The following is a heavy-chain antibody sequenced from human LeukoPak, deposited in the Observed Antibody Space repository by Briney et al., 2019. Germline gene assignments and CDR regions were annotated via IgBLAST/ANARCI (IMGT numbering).Heavy chain of an antibody. V-gene: IGHV1-2*02. CDR1: GYIFTGYY. J-gene: IGHJ5*02. Sequence: ASVKVSCKASGYIFTGYYMHWVRQAPGQGLEWMGWINPNSGGADYAQNFQGRVTMTRDTSISTAYMDLSRLKSDDTAVYYCARGPYSSSYFVTTPWFDPWGQGTLVTVSS. D-gene: IGHD6-13*01. CDR2: INPNSGGA. CDR3: ARGPYSSSYFVTTPWFDP.